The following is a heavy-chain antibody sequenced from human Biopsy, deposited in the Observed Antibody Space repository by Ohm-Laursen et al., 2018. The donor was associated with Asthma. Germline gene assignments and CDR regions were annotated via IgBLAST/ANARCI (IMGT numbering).Heavy chain of an antibody. J-gene: IGHJ4*02. CDR2: ISWNSATI. CDR1: GFKFDEHI. CDR3: AKVRSDWVITESFDY. V-gene: IGHV3-9*01. Sequence: SLRLSCAASGFKFDEHIMHWVRQAPGKGMEWVSGISWNSATIGYADSVEGRFTISRDNAKNSVFLHMDSLRPEDTAFYYCAKVRSDWVITESFDYWGQGVLVTVPS. D-gene: IGHD3-22*01.